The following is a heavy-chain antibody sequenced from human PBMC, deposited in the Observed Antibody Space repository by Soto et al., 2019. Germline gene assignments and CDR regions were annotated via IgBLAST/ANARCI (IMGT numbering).Heavy chain of an antibody. CDR1: CGSVSSGSYY. D-gene: IGHD3-22*01. J-gene: IGHJ4*02. CDR3: ARGSGVNYYDSSGYHG. V-gene: IGHV4-61*01. CDR2: IYYSGST. Sequence: SETLSLTCTFSCGSVSSGSYYWSWIRQPPGKGLEWIGYIYYSGSTNYNPSLKSRVTISVDTSKNQFSLKLSSVTAADTAVYYCARGSGVNYYDSSGYHGWGQGTLVTVSS.